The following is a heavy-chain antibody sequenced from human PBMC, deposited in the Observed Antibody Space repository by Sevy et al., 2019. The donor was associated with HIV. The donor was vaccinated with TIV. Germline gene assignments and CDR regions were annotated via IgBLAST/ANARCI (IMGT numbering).Heavy chain of an antibody. Sequence: GGSLRLSCAASGFTFSDHYMDWVRQAPGKGLERVGRTRNKANSYTTEYAASVKGRFTISRDDSKNSLYLQMNSLKTEDTAVYYCARAGSGSLPFFDYWGQGTLVTVSS. V-gene: IGHV3-72*01. CDR1: GFTFSDHY. CDR2: TRNKANSYTT. CDR3: ARAGSGSLPFFDY. D-gene: IGHD1-26*01. J-gene: IGHJ4*02.